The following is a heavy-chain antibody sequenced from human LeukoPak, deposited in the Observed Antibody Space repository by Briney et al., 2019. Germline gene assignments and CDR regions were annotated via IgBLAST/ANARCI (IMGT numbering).Heavy chain of an antibody. CDR2: ISSGSSYI. J-gene: IGHJ3*02. CDR3: ARGGLNYADASDI. D-gene: IGHD4-11*01. CDR1: GSTFSRHS. Sequence: GGSLRLSCAASGSTFSRHSMNWVRQAPGKGLEWVSYISSGSSYIYYADSVKGRFTISRDNAENSLYLQMNSPRGEDTAVYYCARGGLNYADASDIWGQGTMVTVSS. V-gene: IGHV3-21*01.